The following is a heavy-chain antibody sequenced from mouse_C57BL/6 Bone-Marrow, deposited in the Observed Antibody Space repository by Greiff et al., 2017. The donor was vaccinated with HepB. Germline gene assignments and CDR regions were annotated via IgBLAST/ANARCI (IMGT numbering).Heavy chain of an antibody. CDR1: GFTFSSYA. J-gene: IGHJ3*01. D-gene: IGHD2-4*01. CDR3: TRYDYDWFAY. Sequence: EVKLQESGEGLVKPGGSLKLSCAASGFTFSSYAMSWVRQTPEKRLEWVAYISSGGDYIYYADTVKGRFTISRDNARNTLYLQMSSLKSEDTAMYYCTRYDYDWFAYWGQGTLVTVSA. V-gene: IGHV5-9-1*02. CDR2: ISSGGDYI.